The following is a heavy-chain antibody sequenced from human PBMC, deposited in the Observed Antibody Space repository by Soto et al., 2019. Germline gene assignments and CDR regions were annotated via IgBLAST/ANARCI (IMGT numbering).Heavy chain of an antibody. CDR1: GFTFSSYA. Sequence: QVQLVESGGGVVQPGRSLRLSCAASGFTFSSYAMHWVRQAPGKGLEWVAVISYDGSNKYYADSVKGRFTISRDNSKNTLYLQMNSLRAEDMAVYYCARPSLPSGSYYPTFDYWGQGTLVTVSS. D-gene: IGHD3-10*01. CDR3: ARPSLPSGSYYPTFDY. V-gene: IGHV3-30-3*01. J-gene: IGHJ4*02. CDR2: ISYDGSNK.